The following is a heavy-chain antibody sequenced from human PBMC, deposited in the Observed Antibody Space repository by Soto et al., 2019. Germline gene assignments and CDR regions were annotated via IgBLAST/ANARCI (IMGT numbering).Heavy chain of an antibody. CDR1: GFTFSDYR. CDR3: ARDRGITEKTSGFDI. D-gene: IGHD1-20*01. CDR2: ISSSGIKI. V-gene: IGHV3-11*01. Sequence: QVQLAESGGGLVKPGGSLRLSCAASGFTFSDYRMSWIRQAPGKGLEWVSYISSSGIKIYHADSVKGRFTISRDNAKDSLFLQMNSLRAEDTAVYYCARDRGITEKTSGFDIWGQGTMVTVSS. J-gene: IGHJ3*02.